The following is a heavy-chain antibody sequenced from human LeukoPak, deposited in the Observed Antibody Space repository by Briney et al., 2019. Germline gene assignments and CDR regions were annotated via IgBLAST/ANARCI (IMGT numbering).Heavy chain of an antibody. V-gene: IGHV3-74*01. J-gene: IGHJ4*02. D-gene: IGHD4-23*01. CDR3: ARSSRELRGYAPWELMPPFDY. Sequence: PGGSLRLSCAASGFTFISYGMSWVRQAPGKGLVWVARIKSDGSRTAYADSVKGRFTISRDNDKNSLYLQMNSLRAEDTAVYYCARSSRELRGYAPWELMPPFDYWGQGTLVTVSS. CDR1: GFTFISYG. CDR2: IKSDGSRT.